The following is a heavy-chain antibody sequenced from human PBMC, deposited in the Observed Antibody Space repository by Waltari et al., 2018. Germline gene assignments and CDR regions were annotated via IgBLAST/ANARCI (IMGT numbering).Heavy chain of an antibody. CDR2: INPYSGGT. V-gene: IGHV1-2*02. CDR3: AKEKLPRRNGLDV. Sequence: QVQLVQSGAEVMKPGASVKVSCKASGYTFTDYYMHWVRQAPGQGLEWMGWINPYSGGTSYVQKFQGRVTRTRDTSISTVYMELSSLRYDETAVYYCAKEKLPRRNGLDVWGQGTTVTVSS. CDR1: GYTFTDYY. D-gene: IGHD2-15*01. J-gene: IGHJ6*02.